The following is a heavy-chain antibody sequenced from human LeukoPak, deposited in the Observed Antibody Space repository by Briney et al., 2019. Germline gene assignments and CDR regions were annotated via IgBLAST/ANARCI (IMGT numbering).Heavy chain of an antibody. CDR3: ARWGGHFSD. D-gene: IGHD3-3*01. CDR2: INPTSRNT. Sequence: ASVKVSCKASGYTFSGYYIHWVRQAPGQGLEWMGWINPTSRNTNSAPRFQGRITLTSDTSINTAYMELNNVTSDDTATYYCARWGGHFSDWGQGTLVSVSS. V-gene: IGHV1-2*02. J-gene: IGHJ4*02. CDR1: GYTFSGYY.